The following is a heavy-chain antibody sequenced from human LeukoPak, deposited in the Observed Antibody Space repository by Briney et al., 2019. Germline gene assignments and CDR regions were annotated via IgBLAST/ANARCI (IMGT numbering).Heavy chain of an antibody. V-gene: IGHV3-9*01. CDR3: AKGATYYGTLYYFYY. CDR2: VSWNSGSI. D-gene: IGHD1-26*01. Sequence: GGSLRLSCAASGFTFDDYAMHWVRQAPGKGLEWVSGVSWNSGSIDYADSVKGRFTISRVNAKNSLYLQMNSLRAEDTALYYCAKGATYYGTLYYFYYWGQGTLVTVSS. J-gene: IGHJ4*02. CDR1: GFTFDDYA.